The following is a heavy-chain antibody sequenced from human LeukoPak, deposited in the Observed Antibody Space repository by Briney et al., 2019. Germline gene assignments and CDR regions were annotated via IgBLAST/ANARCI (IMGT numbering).Heavy chain of an antibody. D-gene: IGHD3-3*02. CDR2: IRQDGSDT. Sequence: GGSLRLSCAASGFTFSSYALTWVRQAPGKGLEWVGNIRQDGSDTFYLRSVKGRFTISRDNAKNSLYLHLDNLRVEDTAVYYCVRADSRSRSDLAFNFFGLDVWGQGTAITVS. J-gene: IGHJ6*02. V-gene: IGHV3-7*05. CDR1: GFTFSSYA. CDR3: VRADSRSRSDLAFNFFGLDV.